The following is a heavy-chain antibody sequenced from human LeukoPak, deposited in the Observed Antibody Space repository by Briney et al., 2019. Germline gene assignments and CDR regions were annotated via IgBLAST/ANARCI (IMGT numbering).Heavy chain of an antibody. V-gene: IGHV1-69*13. CDR1: GYTFTSYD. D-gene: IGHD2-21*01. CDR2: IIPISGTT. CDR3: ARQRPYSHYSDPTSNFDY. J-gene: IGHJ4*02. Sequence: ASVKVSCKASGYTFTSYDINWVRQATGQGLEWMGGIIPISGTTNYAQKFQDRVTITADASTNTVYMGLSGLRSEDTAMYYCARQRPYSHYSDPTSNFDYWGQGTLVTVSS.